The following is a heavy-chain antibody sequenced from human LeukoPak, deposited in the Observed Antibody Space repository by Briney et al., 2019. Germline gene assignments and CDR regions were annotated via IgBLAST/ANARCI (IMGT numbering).Heavy chain of an antibody. CDR1: GGIFSSYA. CDR3: ARTYCSSTSCYYYFDY. CDR2: IIPIFGTA. J-gene: IGHJ4*02. Sequence: ASVKVSCKASGGIFSSYAISWVRQAPGQGLEWMGRIIPIFGTANYAQKFQGRVTITTDESTSTAYMELSSLRSEDTAVYYCARTYCSSTSCYYYFDYWGQGTLVTVSS. D-gene: IGHD2-2*01. V-gene: IGHV1-69*05.